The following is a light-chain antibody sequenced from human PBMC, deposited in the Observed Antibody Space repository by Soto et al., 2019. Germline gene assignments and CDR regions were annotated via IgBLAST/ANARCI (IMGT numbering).Light chain of an antibody. J-gene: IGLJ1*01. V-gene: IGLV2-14*01. CDR2: EVS. Sequence: QSVLPQPASVSGSPGQSITISCTGTSSDVGGYNYVSWYQQHPGKAPKLMIYEVSNRPSGVSFRFSGSKSGNTASLTISGLQAEEEADYYCSSYTSRNNYVFGTGTKVTVL. CDR3: SSYTSRNNYV. CDR1: SSDVGGYNY.